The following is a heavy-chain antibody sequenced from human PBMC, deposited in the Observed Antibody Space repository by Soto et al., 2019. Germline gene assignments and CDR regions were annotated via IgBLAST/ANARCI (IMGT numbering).Heavy chain of an antibody. D-gene: IGHD2-2*01. CDR2: IYPGDSDT. V-gene: IGHV5-51*01. J-gene: IGHJ4*02. CDR3: ARHGSGVPAAKIGDY. CDR1: GYSFTSYW. Sequence: GESLKISCKGSGYSFTSYWIGWVRQMPGKGLEWMGIIYPGDSDTRYSPSFQGQVAISADKSISTAYLQWSSLKASDTAMYYCARHGSGVPAAKIGDYWDQGTMVTVSS.